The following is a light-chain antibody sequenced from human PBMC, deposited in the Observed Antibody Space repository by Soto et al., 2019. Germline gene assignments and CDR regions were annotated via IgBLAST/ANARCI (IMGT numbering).Light chain of an antibody. CDR1: QSVSSSY. Sequence: EIVLTQSPGTLSLSPGERATLSCRPSQSVSSSYLAWYQQKPGQAPRLLIYGASSRATGIPDRFSGSGSGTDFTLTISRLEPEDFAVYYCQQYGSSPHTVGGGTKVDIK. CDR3: QQYGSSPHT. J-gene: IGKJ4*01. V-gene: IGKV3-20*01. CDR2: GAS.